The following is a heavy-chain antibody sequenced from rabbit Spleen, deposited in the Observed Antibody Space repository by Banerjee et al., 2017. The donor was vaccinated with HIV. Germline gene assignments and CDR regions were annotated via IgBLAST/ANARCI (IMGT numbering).Heavy chain of an antibody. CDR3: ARDLTDAIGWNFNL. V-gene: IGHV1S45*01. D-gene: IGHD1-1*01. J-gene: IGHJ4*01. CDR2: IHVGSSDST. Sequence: QEQLVESGGGLVKPEGSLTLTCKASGFSFSDRDVMCWVRQAPGKGLEWIACIHVGSSDSTYYASWAKGRFTISKTSSTTVTLQMTSLTVADTATYFCARDLTDAIGWNFNLWGPGTLVTVS. CDR1: GFSFSDRDV.